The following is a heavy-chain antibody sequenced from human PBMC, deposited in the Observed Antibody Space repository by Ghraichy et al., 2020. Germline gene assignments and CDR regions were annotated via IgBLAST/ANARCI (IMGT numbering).Heavy chain of an antibody. Sequence: GGSLRLSCAASGFTFSSYAMSWVRQAPGKGLEWVSAISGSGGSTYYADSVKGRFTISRDNSKNTLYLQMNSLRAEDTAVYYCAKPFSDYGGNSWGFHYWGQGTLVTVSS. CDR1: GFTFSSYA. J-gene: IGHJ4*02. CDR3: AKPFSDYGGNSWGFHY. V-gene: IGHV3-23*01. D-gene: IGHD4-23*01. CDR2: ISGSGGST.